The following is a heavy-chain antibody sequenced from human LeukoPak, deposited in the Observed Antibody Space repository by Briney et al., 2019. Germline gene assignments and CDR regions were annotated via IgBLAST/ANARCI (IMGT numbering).Heavy chain of an antibody. CDR3: ARPDEQQLGRDAFDI. V-gene: IGHV3-21*01. Sequence: GGSLRLSCAASGFTFSSYSIDGVRQAPGKGLEWVSSISSSSSYIYYADSVKGRFTISRDNAKNSLYLQMNSLRAEDTAVYYCARPDEQQLGRDAFDIWGQGTMVTVSS. D-gene: IGHD6-13*01. J-gene: IGHJ3*02. CDR1: GFTFSSYS. CDR2: ISSSSSYI.